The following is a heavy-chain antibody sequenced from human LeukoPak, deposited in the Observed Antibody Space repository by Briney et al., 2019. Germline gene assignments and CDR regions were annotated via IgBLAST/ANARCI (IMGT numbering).Heavy chain of an antibody. CDR2: ISWNSGSI. J-gene: IGHJ4*02. CDR3: AKSLGSSGWFRPFDY. CDR1: GFTFSSYA. D-gene: IGHD6-19*01. V-gene: IGHV3-9*01. Sequence: GGSLRLSCAASGFTFSSYAMSWVRQAPGRGLEWVSGISWNSGSIGYADSVKGRFTISRDNAKNSLYLQMNSLRAEDTALYYCAKSLGSSGWFRPFDYWGQGTLVTVSS.